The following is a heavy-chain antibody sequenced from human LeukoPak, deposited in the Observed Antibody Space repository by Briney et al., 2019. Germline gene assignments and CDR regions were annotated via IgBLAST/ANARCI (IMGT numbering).Heavy chain of an antibody. CDR1: GFTFSNAW. D-gene: IGHD3-22*01. CDR3: TTDRVDYYDSSGYLDPGYYYYGMDV. CDR2: INSKTDGGTT. Sequence: PGGSLRLSCAASGFTFSNAWMNWVRQAPGKGLEWVGRINSKTDGGTTDYAAPVKGRFTISRDDSKNTLYLQMNSLKTEDTAVYYCTTDRVDYYDSSGYLDPGYYYYGMDVWGQGTTVTVSS. V-gene: IGHV3-15*07. J-gene: IGHJ6*02.